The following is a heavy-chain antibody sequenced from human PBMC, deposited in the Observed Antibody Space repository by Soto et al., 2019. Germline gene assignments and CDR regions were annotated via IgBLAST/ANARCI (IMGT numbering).Heavy chain of an antibody. V-gene: IGHV3-23*01. J-gene: IGHJ4*02. CDR2: ISGSGGST. D-gene: IGHD3-22*01. Sequence: EVQLLESGGGLVQPGGSLRLSCEASGFTFSSYAMSWVRQAPGKGLEWVSAISGSGGSTYYAYSVKGRFTISRDNSKNTLYLQMNSLRAEDTSVYYCAKNWDYYDSSGYSFDYWGQGTLVTVSS. CDR1: GFTFSSYA. CDR3: AKNWDYYDSSGYSFDY.